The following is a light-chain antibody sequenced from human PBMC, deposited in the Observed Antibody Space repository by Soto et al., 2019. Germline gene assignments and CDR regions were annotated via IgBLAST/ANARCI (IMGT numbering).Light chain of an antibody. CDR1: SSDVGAYNF. CDR3: SSYTSSSTNV. Sequence: QSALTQPASVSGSPGQSITISCTGTSSDVGAYNFVSWYQQHPGKVPKLMIFDVSSRPSGVSDRFSGSKSGNTASLTISGLQAEDEGDYYCSSYTSSSTNVFGSGPQLTV. J-gene: IGLJ7*01. V-gene: IGLV2-14*03. CDR2: DVS.